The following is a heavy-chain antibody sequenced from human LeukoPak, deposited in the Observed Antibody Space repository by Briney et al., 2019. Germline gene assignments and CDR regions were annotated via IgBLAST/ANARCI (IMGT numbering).Heavy chain of an antibody. D-gene: IGHD5-18*01. J-gene: IGHJ5*01. Sequence: GGSLRLSCAASGFTFSNYEMSWVRQAPGKGLAWVSYISSGGSNKYYADSVKGRFTISRDNAKNSLYLQMNRLRAEDTAVYYCVTASRLGYSCGLFDSWGAGAPVTVSS. V-gene: IGHV3-48*03. CDR1: GFTFSNYE. CDR3: VTASRLGYSCGLFDS. CDR2: ISSGGSNK.